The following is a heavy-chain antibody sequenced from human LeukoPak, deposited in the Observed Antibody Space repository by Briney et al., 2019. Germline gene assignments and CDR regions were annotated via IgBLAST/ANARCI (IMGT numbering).Heavy chain of an antibody. CDR2: ISYDGSNK. Sequence: GGSLRLSCAASGFTFSSYAMHWVRQAPGKGLEWVAVISYDGSNKYYADSVKGRFTISRDNAKNSLYLQMNSLRAEDTAVYYCARETMVRGSPFDYWGQGTLVTVSS. D-gene: IGHD3-10*01. J-gene: IGHJ4*02. CDR1: GFTFSSYA. V-gene: IGHV3-30*04. CDR3: ARETMVRGSPFDY.